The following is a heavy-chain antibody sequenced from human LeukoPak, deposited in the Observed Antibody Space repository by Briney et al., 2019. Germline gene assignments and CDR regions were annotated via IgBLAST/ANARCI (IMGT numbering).Heavy chain of an antibody. V-gene: IGHV4-59*08. CDR1: GGSFSGYY. CDR2: IYYSGST. Sequence: SETLSLTCAVYGGSFSGYYWSWIRQPPGKGLEWIGYIYYSGSTNYNPSLKSRVTISVDTSKNQFSLKLSSVTAADTAVYYCARQLNDFWSGYHLDYWGQGTLVTVSS. D-gene: IGHD3-3*01. J-gene: IGHJ4*02. CDR3: ARQLNDFWSGYHLDY.